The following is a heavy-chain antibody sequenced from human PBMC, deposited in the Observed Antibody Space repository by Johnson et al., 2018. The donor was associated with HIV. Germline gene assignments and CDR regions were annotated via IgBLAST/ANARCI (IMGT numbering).Heavy chain of an antibody. CDR1: GFTFSSYG. Sequence: VQLVESGGGVVQPGRSLRLSCAASGFTFSSYGMHWVRQAPGKGLEWVGRIKSKTDGGTTDYAAPVKGRFTISRDDSKNTLYLQMNGLKTEDTAMYYCTTMSALWFGDIHVFGDGFDIWGQGTMVTVSS. J-gene: IGHJ3*02. CDR3: TTMSALWFGDIHVFGDGFDI. CDR2: IKSKTDGGTT. D-gene: IGHD3-10*01. V-gene: IGHV3-15*01.